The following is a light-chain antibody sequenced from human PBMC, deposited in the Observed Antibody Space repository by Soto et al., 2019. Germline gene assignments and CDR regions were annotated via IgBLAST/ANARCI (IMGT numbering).Light chain of an antibody. CDR1: SSNIGADYV. V-gene: IGLV1-40*01. J-gene: IGLJ2*01. CDR3: QSYESSLSGVV. Sequence: QPVLTQPPSVSGAPGQRVTISCTGSSSNIGADYVVHWYQQLPGTVPKLLIYDNTNRPSGVPDRFSGSRSGTSASLAITGLQAEDEADYYCQSYESSLSGVVFGGGTKLTVL. CDR2: DNT.